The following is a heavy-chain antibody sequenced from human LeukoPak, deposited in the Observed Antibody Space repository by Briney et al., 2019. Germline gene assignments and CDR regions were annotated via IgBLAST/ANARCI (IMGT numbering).Heavy chain of an antibody. D-gene: IGHD3-10*01. V-gene: IGHV3-72*01. CDR3: VRLSRGAMNYYMDV. Sequence: GGSLRLSCAASGFTFSSYAMSWVRQAPGKGLEWVGRSRNKANSYSTTFGESVKGRFTISRDESENSLYLQLNSLKTEDTGVYYCVRLSRGAMNYYMDVWGKGTTVTISS. J-gene: IGHJ6*03. CDR1: GFTFSSYA. CDR2: SRNKANSYST.